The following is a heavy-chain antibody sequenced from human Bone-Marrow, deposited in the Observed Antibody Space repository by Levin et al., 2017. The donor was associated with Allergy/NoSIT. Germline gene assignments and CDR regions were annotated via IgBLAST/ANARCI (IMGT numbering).Heavy chain of an antibody. CDR3: ARPVPAAVDAFDI. V-gene: IGHV4-39*01. CDR1: GGSISSSSYY. J-gene: IGHJ3*02. D-gene: IGHD2-2*01. Sequence: SETLSLTCTVSGGSISSSSYYWGWIRQPPGKGLEWIGSIYYSGSTYYNPSLKSRVTISVDTSKNQFSLKLSSVTAADTAVYYCARPVPAAVDAFDIWGQGTMVTVSS. CDR2: IYYSGST.